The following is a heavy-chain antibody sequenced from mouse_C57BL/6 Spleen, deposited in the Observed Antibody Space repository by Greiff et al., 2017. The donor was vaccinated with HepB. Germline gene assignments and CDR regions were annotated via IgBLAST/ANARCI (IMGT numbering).Heavy chain of an antibody. CDR1: GYTFTSYW. V-gene: IGHV1-50*01. CDR3: ARDGGWGEAGD. CDR2: IDPSDSYT. Sequence: QVQLQQPGAELVKPGASVKLSCKASGYTFTSYWMQWVKQRPGQGLEWIGEIDPSDSYTNYNQKFKGKATLTVDTSSSTAYMQLSSPTSEDSAVYCGARDGGWGEAGDWGQGTTLTVSS. D-gene: IGHD3-3*01. J-gene: IGHJ2*01.